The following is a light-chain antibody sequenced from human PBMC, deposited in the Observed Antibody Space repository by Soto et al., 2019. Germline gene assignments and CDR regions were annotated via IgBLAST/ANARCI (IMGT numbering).Light chain of an antibody. CDR1: QSVSSN. CDR3: QQRSSWPLT. CDR2: GAS. Sequence: EIVMTQSPATLSVSPGERATLSFSASQSVSSNLAWYQQKPGQAPRLLIYGASTRATGIPARFSSSGSGTDFTLTISSLEPEDFAVYFCQQRSSWPLTFGGGTKVDIK. V-gene: IGKV3-15*01. J-gene: IGKJ4*02.